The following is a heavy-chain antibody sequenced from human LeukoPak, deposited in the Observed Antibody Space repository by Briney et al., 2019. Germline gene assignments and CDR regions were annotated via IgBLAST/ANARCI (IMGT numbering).Heavy chain of an antibody. J-gene: IGHJ5*02. V-gene: IGHV4-30-4*01. D-gene: IGHD6-25*01. CDR3: ARGPPRNWIDP. CDR2: IYYSGST. Sequence: SETLSLTCTVSGASIKNYYWSWIRQTPGKGLEWIGYIYYSGSTYYNPSLKSRVTISVDTSKNQFSLKLSSVTAADTAVYYCARGPPRNWIDPWGQGTLVTVSS. CDR1: GASIKNYY.